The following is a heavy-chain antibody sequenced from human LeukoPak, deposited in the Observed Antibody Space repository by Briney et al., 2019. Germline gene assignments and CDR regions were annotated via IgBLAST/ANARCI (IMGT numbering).Heavy chain of an antibody. CDR2: INHSGST. CDR3: AREARAYSLSGAYYYYYMDV. CDR1: GGSFSGYY. V-gene: IGHV4-34*01. J-gene: IGHJ6*03. D-gene: IGHD2-8*02. Sequence: SETLSLTCAVCGGSFSGYYWSWIRQPPGKGLEWIGEINHSGSTNYNPSLKSRVTISVDTSKNQFSLKLSSVTAADTAVYYCAREARAYSLSGAYYYYYMDVWGKGTTVTVSS.